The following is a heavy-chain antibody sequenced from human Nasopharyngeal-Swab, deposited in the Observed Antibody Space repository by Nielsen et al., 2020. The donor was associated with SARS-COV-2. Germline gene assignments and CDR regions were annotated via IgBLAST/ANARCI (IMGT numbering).Heavy chain of an antibody. CDR3: ARKKQLVRPFDY. CDR1: GYTFSDYF. J-gene: IGHJ4*02. V-gene: IGHV1-2*06. CDR2: LNPNTGVA. Sequence: ASVKVSCKTSGYTFSDYFLHWVREAPGQGLEWMGRLNPNTGVANYAQKFQGRVTMTGDTSLSTGYMELSSLRSDDTAVYYCARKKQLVRPFDYWGQGTLVTVSS. D-gene: IGHD6-13*01.